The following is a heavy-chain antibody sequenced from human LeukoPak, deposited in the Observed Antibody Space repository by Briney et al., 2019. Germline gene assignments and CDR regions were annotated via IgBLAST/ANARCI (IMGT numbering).Heavy chain of an antibody. CDR1: GFTFSTYW. CDR2: IHQDGNGK. D-gene: IGHD2-15*01. V-gene: IGHV3-7*04. J-gene: IGHJ4*02. Sequence: GGSLRLSCAASGFTFSTYWMSWVRQAPGKGLEWVANIHQDGNGKYYVDSVKGRFTISRDNAKNSLYLQMNSLRAEDTAVYYCARGDKFSGDYWGQGTLVTVSS. CDR3: ARGDKFSGDY.